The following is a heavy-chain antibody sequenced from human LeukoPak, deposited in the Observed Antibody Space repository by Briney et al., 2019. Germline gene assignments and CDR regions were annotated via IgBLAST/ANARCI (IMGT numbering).Heavy chain of an antibody. CDR2: INPNSGGT. V-gene: IGHV1-2*02. Sequence: GASVKASCKASGYTFTGYYMHWVRQAPGQGLEWMGWINPNSGGTNYAQKFQGRVTMTRDTSISTAYMELSRLRSDDTAVYYCARLEWLRYRYYFDYWGQGTLVTVSS. CDR3: ARLEWLRYRYYFDY. J-gene: IGHJ4*02. D-gene: IGHD5-12*01. CDR1: GYTFTGYY.